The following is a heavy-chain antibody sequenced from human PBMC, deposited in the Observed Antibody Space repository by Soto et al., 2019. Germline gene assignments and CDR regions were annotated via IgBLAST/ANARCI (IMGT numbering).Heavy chain of an antibody. D-gene: IGHD3-22*01. CDR1: GGTFSSYA. CDR2: IIPIFGTA. V-gene: IGHV1-69*01. J-gene: IGHJ5*02. Sequence: GXSVKVSCKASGGTFSSYAISWVRQAPVQGLEWMGGIIPIFGTANYAQKFQGRVTITVDESTSTAYMELSSLRSEDTAVYYCARGAVVVITTCWFDPWGQGTLVTVSS. CDR3: ARGAVVVITTCWFDP.